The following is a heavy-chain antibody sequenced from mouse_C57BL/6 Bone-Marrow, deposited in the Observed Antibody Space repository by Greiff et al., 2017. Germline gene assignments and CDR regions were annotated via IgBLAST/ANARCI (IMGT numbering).Heavy chain of an antibody. CDR3: TRSLIYYGTNY. CDR2: IDPEDGET. V-gene: IGHV14-2*01. CDR1: GFNIKDYY. J-gene: IGHJ2*01. Sequence: VQLQQSGAELVKPGASVKLSCTASGFNIKDYYIHWVKQRTEQGLEWIGRIDPEDGETKYAPKFQDKATITADTSSNPAYLPLSSLTSEDTAVYYCTRSLIYYGTNYWGQGTTLTVSS. D-gene: IGHD1-1*01.